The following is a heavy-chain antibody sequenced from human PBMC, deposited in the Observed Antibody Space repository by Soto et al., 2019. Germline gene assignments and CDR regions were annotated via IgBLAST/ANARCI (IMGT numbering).Heavy chain of an antibody. CDR2: ISDSGGRT. D-gene: IGHD2-15*01. V-gene: IGHV3-23*01. CDR3: VKAIKHCSPYKGHTADY. CDR1: GFTFSNYA. J-gene: IGHJ4*02. Sequence: EVQLLESGGGLVQPGGSLRLSCAASGFTFSNYAMSWVRQAPGKGLEWVSGISDSGGRTNYADSVKGRFTISRDNSKNSVHLKMSSLRAEDTAVYYWVKAIKHCSPYKGHTADYWGQGTLVTVSS.